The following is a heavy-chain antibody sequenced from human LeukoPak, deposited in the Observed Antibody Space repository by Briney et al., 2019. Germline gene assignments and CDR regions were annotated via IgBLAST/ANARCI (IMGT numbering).Heavy chain of an antibody. CDR2: INPNSGGT. CDR3: ARGIRWLRFTIRTEYFQH. D-gene: IGHD5-12*01. Sequence: ASVKVSCKASGYTFTGFYSHWVRQAPGQGLEWVGWINPNSGGTNSAQTSQGRVTMTRDTSISTAYMELSRLRSDDTAIYYCARGIRWLRFTIRTEYFQHWGQGTLVTVSS. J-gene: IGHJ1*01. CDR1: GYTFTGFY. V-gene: IGHV1-2*02.